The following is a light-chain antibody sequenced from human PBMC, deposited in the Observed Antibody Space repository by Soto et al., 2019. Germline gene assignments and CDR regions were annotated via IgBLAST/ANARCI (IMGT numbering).Light chain of an antibody. CDR1: SSDIGGYPY. V-gene: IGLV2-14*01. CDR3: TSYTRSSTLDV. J-gene: IGLJ1*01. Sequence: QSVLTQPASVSGSPGQSITISCTGTSSDIGGYPYVSWYQQHPGKAPKLMIYDVDNRPSGVSNRFSGSKSGNTASLTISGLQAEDEADYYCTSYTRSSTLDVSGTGTKVTVL. CDR2: DVD.